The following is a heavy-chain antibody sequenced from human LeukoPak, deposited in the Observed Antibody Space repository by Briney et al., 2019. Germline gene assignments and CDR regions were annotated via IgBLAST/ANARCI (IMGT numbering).Heavy chain of an antibody. V-gene: IGHV4-38-2*02. CDR3: ARDPGYYDTSGYPAYFDY. J-gene: IGHJ4*02. Sequence: ASETLSLTCTVSGYSISSGYYWGWIRQPPGQGLEWIGSIYHSGSTYYNPSLKSRVTISVDTSKNQFSLKLSSVTAADTAVYYCARDPGYYDTSGYPAYFDYWGQGTLVTVSS. D-gene: IGHD3-22*01. CDR1: GYSISSGYY. CDR2: IYHSGST.